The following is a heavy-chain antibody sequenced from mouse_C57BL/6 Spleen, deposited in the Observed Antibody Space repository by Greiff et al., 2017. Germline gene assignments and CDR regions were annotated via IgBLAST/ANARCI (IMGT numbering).Heavy chain of an antibody. V-gene: IGHV14-4*01. J-gene: IGHJ3*01. D-gene: IGHD1-1*01. CDR3: SRFYYYGREGFAY. Sequence: EVQGVESGAELVRPGASVKLSCTASGFNIKDDYMHWVKQRPEQGLEWIGWIDPENGDTEYASKFQGKATITADTSSNTAYLQLSSLTSEDTAVYYCSRFYYYGREGFAYWGQGTLVTVSA. CDR2: IDPENGDT. CDR1: GFNIKDDY.